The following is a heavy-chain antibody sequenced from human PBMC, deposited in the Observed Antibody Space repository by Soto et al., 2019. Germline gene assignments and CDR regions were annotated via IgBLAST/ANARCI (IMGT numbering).Heavy chain of an antibody. CDR1: GFTFTSSA. CDR3: AATGRFGEYGMDV. Sequence: SVKVSCEASGFTFTSSAVQWVRQARGQRLEWIGWIVVGSGNTNYAQKFQERVTITRDMSTSTAYMELSSLRSEDTAVYYCAATGRFGEYGMDVWGQGTTVTVSS. V-gene: IGHV1-58*01. CDR2: IVVGSGNT. D-gene: IGHD3-10*01. J-gene: IGHJ6*02.